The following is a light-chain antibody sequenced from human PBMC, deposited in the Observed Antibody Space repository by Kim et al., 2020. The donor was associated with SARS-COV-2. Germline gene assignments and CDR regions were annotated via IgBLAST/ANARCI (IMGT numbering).Light chain of an antibody. J-gene: IGLJ1*01. CDR1: SSDVGSYNL. CDR2: EVS. Sequence: QSALTQPASVSGSPGQSITISCTGTSSDVGSYNLVSWYQQHPGKAPKLMIYEVSKRPSGVSNRFSGSKSGNTASLTISGLQAEDEADYYCSSYTSSSTYVFGRGTKVTVL. V-gene: IGLV2-14*02. CDR3: SSYTSSSTYV.